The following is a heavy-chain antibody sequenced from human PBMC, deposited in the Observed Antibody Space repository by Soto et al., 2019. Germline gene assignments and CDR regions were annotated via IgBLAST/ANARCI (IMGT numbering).Heavy chain of an antibody. J-gene: IGHJ2*01. V-gene: IGHV4-34*01. CDR1: GGSFSGYY. CDR2: INHSGST. Sequence: QVQLQQWGAGLLKPSETLSLTCAVYGGSFSGYYWSWIRQPPGKGLEWIGEINHSGSTNYNPSLKSRVTRSVDTSKNQFSLKLSSVTAADTAVYYCASCSSTSLSSRRVKRYFDLWGRGTLVTVSS. D-gene: IGHD2-2*01. CDR3: ASCSSTSLSSRRVKRYFDL.